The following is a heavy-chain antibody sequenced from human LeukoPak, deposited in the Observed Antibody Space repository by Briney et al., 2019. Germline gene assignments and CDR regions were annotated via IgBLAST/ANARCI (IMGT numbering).Heavy chain of an antibody. CDR1: GFTFSTYS. J-gene: IGHJ6*03. V-gene: IGHV3-21*01. CDR3: ARAYSGTYGLGYYYMDV. CDR2: ISSSSSYI. D-gene: IGHD1-26*01. Sequence: GGSLRLSCAASGFTFSTYSMNWVRQAPGKGLEWVSSISSSSSYIYYADSVKGRFTISRDNAKKSLYLQMNSLRAEDTAVYFCARAYSGTYGLGYYYMDVWGKGTTVTVSS.